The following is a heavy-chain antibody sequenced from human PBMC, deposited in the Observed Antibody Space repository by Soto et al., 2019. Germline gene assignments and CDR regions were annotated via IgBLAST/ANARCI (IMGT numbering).Heavy chain of an antibody. CDR1: GFTFSDHF. J-gene: IGHJ4*02. D-gene: IGHD2-21*01. CDR2: ISTTRNYT. V-gene: IGHV3-11*06. CDR3: ARVSRDYHLYYFDY. Sequence: GGSLRLSCAGSGFTFSDHFMAWVRQAPGKGLEWVSDISTTRNYTKYADSVRGRFSMSRDNARNSVYLQMNRLRADDTAVYYCARVSRDYHLYYFDYWGQGALVTVSS.